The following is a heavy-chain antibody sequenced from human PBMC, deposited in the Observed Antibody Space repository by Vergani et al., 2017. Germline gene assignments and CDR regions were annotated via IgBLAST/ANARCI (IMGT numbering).Heavy chain of an antibody. Sequence: EVQWLESGGSLKQPGGSVSLSCAASGFTFSTYAMHWVRQAPGKGLEWVSALTGGGGSTYYADSFKGRFIISKDNSRDTLYLQMNSLRPEDTATYYCVKDAGSYENFFNAWGEGALVTVAS. CDR1: GFTFSTYA. V-gene: IGHV3-23*01. D-gene: IGHD1-26*01. CDR3: VKDAGSYENFFNA. J-gene: IGHJ5*02. CDR2: LTGGGGST.